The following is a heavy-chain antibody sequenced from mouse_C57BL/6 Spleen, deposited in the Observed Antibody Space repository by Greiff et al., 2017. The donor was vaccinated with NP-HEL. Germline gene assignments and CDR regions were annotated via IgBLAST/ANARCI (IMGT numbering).Heavy chain of an antibody. D-gene: IGHD1-1*01. CDR1: GFTFSSYG. CDR3: ESQDYGSSYDYAMDY. V-gene: IGHV5-6*01. J-gene: IGHJ4*01. CDR2: ISSGGSYT. Sequence: VQLKQSGGDLVKPGGSLKLSCAASGFTFSSYGMSWVRQTPDKRLEWVATISSGGSYTYYPDSVKGRFTISRDNAKNTLYLQMSSLKSEDTAMYDCESQDYGSSYDYAMDYWGQGTSVTVSS.